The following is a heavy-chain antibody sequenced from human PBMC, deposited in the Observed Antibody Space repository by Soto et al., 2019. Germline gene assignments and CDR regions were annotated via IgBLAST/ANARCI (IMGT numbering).Heavy chain of an antibody. V-gene: IGHV4-30-4*01. D-gene: IGHD3-3*01. CDR2: IYYSGST. CDR3: ARTPGVAFGSWFDP. Sequence: PSETLSLTCTVSGGSISSGDYYWSWIRQPPGKGLEWIGYIYYSGSTYYNPSLKSRVTISVDTSKNQFSLKPSSVTAADTAVYYCARTPGVAFGSWFDPWGQGTLVTVSS. J-gene: IGHJ5*02. CDR1: GGSISSGDYY.